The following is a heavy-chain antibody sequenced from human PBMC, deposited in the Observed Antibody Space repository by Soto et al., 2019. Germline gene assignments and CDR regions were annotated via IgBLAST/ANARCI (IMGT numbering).Heavy chain of an antibody. CDR2: IHSTRSP. V-gene: IGHV4-4*07. D-gene: IGHD4-17*01. CDR1: GDSVSKYY. Sequence: PSETLSPTCTVSGDSVSKYYWNWIRQPAGKGLEWIGRIHSTRSPNYNPSLKSRVTMSVDTSKNQFSLKLNLTSVTAADTAVYYCARSPAYGDYANLDTWGQGTLVTVSS. CDR3: ARSPAYGDYANLDT. J-gene: IGHJ5*02.